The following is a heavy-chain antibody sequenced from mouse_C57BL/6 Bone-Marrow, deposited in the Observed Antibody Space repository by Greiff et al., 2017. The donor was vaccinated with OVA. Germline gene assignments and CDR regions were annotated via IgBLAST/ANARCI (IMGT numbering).Heavy chain of an antibody. CDR2: IDPETGGT. CDR1: GYTFTDYE. V-gene: IGHV1-15*01. CDR3: TRSVVATRYFDV. J-gene: IGHJ1*03. Sequence: VQLQQSGAELVRPGASVTLSCKASGYTFTDYEMPWVKQTPVHGLEWIGAIDPETGGTAYNQKFKGKAILTADKSSSTAYMELRSLTSEDSAVYYCTRSVVATRYFDVWGTGTTVTVSS. D-gene: IGHD1-1*01.